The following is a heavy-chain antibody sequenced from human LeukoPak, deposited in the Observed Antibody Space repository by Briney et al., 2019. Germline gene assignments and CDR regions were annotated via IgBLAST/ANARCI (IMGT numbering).Heavy chain of an antibody. D-gene: IGHD6-19*01. CDR2: VNPNSGVT. V-gene: IGHV1-2*02. CDR3: ARDLAVVGTPLGY. J-gene: IGHJ4*02. Sequence: GASVKVSCKASGYTFTGYYLHWVRQAPGQGLQWMGWVNPNSGVTNYAQKFQGRVTMTRDTSISTGYMELRRLRYDDTAVYYCARDLAVVGTPLGYWGQGTLVTVSS. CDR1: GYTFTGYY.